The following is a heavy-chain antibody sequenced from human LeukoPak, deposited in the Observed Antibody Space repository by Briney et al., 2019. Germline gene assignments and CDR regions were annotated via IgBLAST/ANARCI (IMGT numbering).Heavy chain of an antibody. J-gene: IGHJ5*02. CDR1: GGSIINNC. CDR3: AFTYYYGAGSNNWFDP. CDR2: IYSSGST. D-gene: IGHD3-10*01. Sequence: PSETLSLTCTVSGGSIINNCWSWIRQPAGKGLEWIGRIYSSGSTNYNPSLKSRVTMSVDTYKNQFSLKLSSVTAADTAVYYCAFTYYYGAGSNNWFDPWGQGTLVTVSS. V-gene: IGHV4-4*07.